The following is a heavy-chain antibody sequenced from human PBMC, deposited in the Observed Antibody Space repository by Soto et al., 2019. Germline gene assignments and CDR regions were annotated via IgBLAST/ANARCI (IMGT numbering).Heavy chain of an antibody. J-gene: IGHJ4*02. CDR3: ARERGTVGDFDY. CDR1: GGSISSYY. V-gene: IGHV4-59*01. Sequence: SETLSLTCTVSGGSISSYYRSWIRQPPGKGLEWIGYIYYSGSTNYNPSLKSRVTISVDTSKNQFSLKLSSVTAADTAVYYCARERGTVGDFDYWGQGTLVTVSS. CDR2: IYYSGST. D-gene: IGHD3-16*01.